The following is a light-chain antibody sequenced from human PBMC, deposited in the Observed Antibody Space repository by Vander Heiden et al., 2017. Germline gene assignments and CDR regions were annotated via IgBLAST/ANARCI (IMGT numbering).Light chain of an antibody. J-gene: IGKJ1*01. CDR2: GAS. Sequence: ELGITQPPATLSVSPGERATLSCRASQSVSSNLAWYQQKPGQAPRLLIYGASTRATGIPARFSGSGSGTEFTLTISSLQSEDFAVYYCQQYNNWPPWTFGQGTKVEIK. V-gene: IGKV3-15*01. CDR1: QSVSSN. CDR3: QQYNNWPPWT.